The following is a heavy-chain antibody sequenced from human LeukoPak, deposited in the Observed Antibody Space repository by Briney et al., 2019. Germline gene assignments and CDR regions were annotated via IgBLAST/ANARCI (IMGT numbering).Heavy chain of an antibody. J-gene: IGHJ4*02. Sequence: ASVKVSCKASGYTFTSYGISWVRQAPGQGLEWMGWISAYNGNTNYAQKLQGRVTMTTDTSTSTAYMELRSLRSDDTAVYYCARDLHYYGSGSYHFDYWGQGTLVTVSS. D-gene: IGHD3-10*01. CDR3: ARDLHYYGSGSYHFDY. CDR2: ISAYNGNT. CDR1: GYTFTSYG. V-gene: IGHV1-18*01.